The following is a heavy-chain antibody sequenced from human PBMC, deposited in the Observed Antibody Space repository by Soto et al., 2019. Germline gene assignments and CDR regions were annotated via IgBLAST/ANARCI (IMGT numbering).Heavy chain of an antibody. Sequence: SETPSLSCTVCGGSVCSYYWSGIRQHPGKGLEWIGYIYYSGSTNYNPSLKSRVTISVDMSKNQVSLNLNPVTAADTAVYYCARGNGWYYFWGQGTEVTVSS. CDR1: GGSVCSYY. CDR2: IYYSGST. V-gene: IGHV4-59*02. CDR3: ARGNGWYYF. D-gene: IGHD6-19*01. J-gene: IGHJ4*02.